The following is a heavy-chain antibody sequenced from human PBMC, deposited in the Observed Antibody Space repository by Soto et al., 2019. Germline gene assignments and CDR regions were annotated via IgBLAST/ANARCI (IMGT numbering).Heavy chain of an antibody. D-gene: IGHD3-16*01. J-gene: IGHJ4*02. CDR1: GFTFSSNG. CDR2: ISYDGSLQ. V-gene: IGHV3-30*03. Sequence: QAQLVESGGGVVQPWRSLRLSCAASGFTFSSNGMHWARQAPGTGLEWVAVISYDGSLQHYADSVKGRFSTSRDNSKNMLILQMNSLRAEDTAVYYCATDRRFGHASVPYSWGPGTLSASP. CDR3: ATDRRFGHASVPYS.